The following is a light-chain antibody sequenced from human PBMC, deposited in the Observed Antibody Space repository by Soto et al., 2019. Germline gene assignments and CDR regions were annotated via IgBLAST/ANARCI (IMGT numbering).Light chain of an antibody. Sequence: EIVLTQSPGTLSLSPGERATLPCRASQSVSSSYLAWYQQKPGQAPRLLIYGASSRATGIPDRFSGSGSGTDFTLTISRLEPEDFAVYYCQQYGSSPVTFGGGTKVDI. CDR1: QSVSSSY. CDR3: QQYGSSPVT. V-gene: IGKV3-20*01. J-gene: IGKJ4*01. CDR2: GAS.